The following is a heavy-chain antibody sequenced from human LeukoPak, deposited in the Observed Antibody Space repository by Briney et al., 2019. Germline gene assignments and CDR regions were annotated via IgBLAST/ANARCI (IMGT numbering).Heavy chain of an antibody. CDR1: GFTFDNYG. CDR3: ARGVTMATITPLFC. Sequence: PAGSLRLSCAASGFTFDNYGMIWVRQAPGKGLVWVSRINSDGSSTSYADSVKGRFTISRDNAKNTLYLQMNSLRAEDTAVYYCARGVTMATITPLFCWGQGTLVTVSS. J-gene: IGHJ4*02. CDR2: INSDGSST. V-gene: IGHV3-74*01. D-gene: IGHD5-24*01.